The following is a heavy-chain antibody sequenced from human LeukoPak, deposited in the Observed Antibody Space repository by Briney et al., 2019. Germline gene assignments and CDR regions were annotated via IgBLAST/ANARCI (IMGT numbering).Heavy chain of an antibody. D-gene: IGHD4-17*01. CDR2: ISAYNGNT. J-gene: IGHJ4*02. CDR3: ARDLDGDHHPFYFDY. CDR1: GYTFTSNG. V-gene: IGHV1-18*01. Sequence: ASVKLSCKASGYTFTSNGISWVRHAPGQGLEWMGWISAYNGNTNYAQKLQGRVTMTTDTSTSTAYMELRSLRSDDTAVYYCARDLDGDHHPFYFDYWGQGTLVTVSS.